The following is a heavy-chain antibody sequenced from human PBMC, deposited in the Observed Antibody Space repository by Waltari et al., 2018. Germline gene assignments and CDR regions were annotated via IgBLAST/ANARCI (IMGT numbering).Heavy chain of an antibody. D-gene: IGHD4-17*01. Sequence: EVQLVESGGGLVKPGGSLRLSCAASGFTFSSYSMNWVRQAPGKGLEWVSSISSSSYIYYADSVKGRFTISRDNAKNSLYLQMNSLRAEDTAVYYCARDRATTVTTNWGQGTLVTVSS. CDR3: ARDRATTVTTN. CDR1: GFTFSSYS. CDR2: ISSSSYI. J-gene: IGHJ4*02. V-gene: IGHV3-21*01.